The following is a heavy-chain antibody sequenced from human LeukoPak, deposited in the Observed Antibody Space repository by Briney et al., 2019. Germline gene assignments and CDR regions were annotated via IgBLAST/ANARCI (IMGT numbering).Heavy chain of an antibody. Sequence: GRSLRLSCAASGFTFSSYGMHWVRQAPGKGLEWVAVISYDGSNKYYADSVKGRFTISRDNSKNTLYLQMNSLRAEDTAVYYCARGPYYYDSSGYYELDYWGQGTLVTVSS. J-gene: IGHJ4*02. V-gene: IGHV3-30*03. D-gene: IGHD3-22*01. CDR1: GFTFSSYG. CDR2: ISYDGSNK. CDR3: ARGPYYYDSSGYYELDY.